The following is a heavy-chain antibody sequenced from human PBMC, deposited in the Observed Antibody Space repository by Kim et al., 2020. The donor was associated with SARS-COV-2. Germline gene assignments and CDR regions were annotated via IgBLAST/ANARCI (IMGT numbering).Heavy chain of an antibody. V-gene: IGHV3-23*01. CDR1: GFTFNNYA. CDR2: VSGVGVNK. J-gene: IGHJ6*01. Sequence: GGSLRLSCVGSGFTFNNYAMNWVRQAPGKGLEWVSVVSGVGVNKFYADSVRGRFTISRDNSKNILYLQMNSLRDEDTALYYCAKIAVMGGYNYFYYYGM. D-gene: IGHD5-12*01. CDR3: AKIAVMGGYNYFYYYGM.